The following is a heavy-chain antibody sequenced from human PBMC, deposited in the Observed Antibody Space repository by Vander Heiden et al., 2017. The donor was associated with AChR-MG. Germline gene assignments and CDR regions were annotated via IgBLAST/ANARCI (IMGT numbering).Heavy chain of an antibody. Sequence: QVQLQESGPGLVKPSETLSLTCTVSGVDMSGYFGGWIRQPPGKGLEWIGNIDYSGLTFYNPSLKSRATLSVDTSKSQFSLKLTSLTAADTAVYFCARELYGGNSRPFDYWGQGTLVTVSS. CDR3: ARELYGGNSRPFDY. CDR2: IDYSGLT. J-gene: IGHJ4*02. D-gene: IGHD2-21*02. V-gene: IGHV4-59*08. CDR1: GVDMSGYF.